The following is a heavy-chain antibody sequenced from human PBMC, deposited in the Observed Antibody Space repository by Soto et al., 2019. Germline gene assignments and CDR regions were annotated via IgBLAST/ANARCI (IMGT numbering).Heavy chain of an antibody. V-gene: IGHV4-30-2*01. D-gene: IGHD3-10*01. CDR3: ARGGSGSYYIGFDY. J-gene: IGHJ4*02. CDR2: IYHSGST. Sequence: SETVSLTGAVSGGSISRGGYSWSWIRQPPGKGLEWIGYIYHSGSTYYNPSLKSQVTISVDRSKNQFSLKLSSVTAADTAVYYCARGGSGSYYIGFDYWGPGPMVTVSS. CDR1: GGSISRGGYS.